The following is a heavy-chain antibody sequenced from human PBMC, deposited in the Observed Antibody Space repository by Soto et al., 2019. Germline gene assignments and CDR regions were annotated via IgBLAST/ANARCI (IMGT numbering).Heavy chain of an antibody. D-gene: IGHD3-16*01. V-gene: IGHV1-8*01. Sequence: QVQLVQSGAEVKMPGASVKVSCKASGYTFTDYGINWVRQATGQGLEWMGWMNPQSGDTGYAQKFQGRVTMTRATAMSTVYMEVNSLKSEDTAVDSFARGGYSVGGESVYLGHGSAVTVSS. CDR2: MNPQSGDT. CDR1: GYTFTDYG. CDR3: ARGGYSVGGESVY. J-gene: IGHJ4*01.